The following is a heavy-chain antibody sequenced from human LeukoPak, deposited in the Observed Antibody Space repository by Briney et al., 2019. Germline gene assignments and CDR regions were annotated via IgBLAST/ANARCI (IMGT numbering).Heavy chain of an antibody. CDR3: ARGGDFDY. CDR1: GGSISSHY. V-gene: IGHV4-59*11. D-gene: IGHD3-16*01. J-gene: IGHJ4*02. Sequence: PSETLSLTCTVSGGSISSHYWSWIRQPPGKGLEWIGHIYYSGSTNYNPSLKSRVTISVDTSKKQFSLKLSSVTAADTAVYYCARGGDFDYWGQGTLVTVSS. CDR2: IYYSGST.